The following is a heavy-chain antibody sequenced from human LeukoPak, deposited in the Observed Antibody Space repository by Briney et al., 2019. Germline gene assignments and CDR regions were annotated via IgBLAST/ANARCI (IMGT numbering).Heavy chain of an antibody. CDR3: ARGQVVTMVRGVISDAFDI. CDR2: ISHSGST. V-gene: IGHV4-34*01. J-gene: IGHJ3*02. Sequence: PSETLSLTCAVYGGSFSGYYWSWIRQPPGKGLEWIGEISHSGSTNYNPSLKSRVTISVDTSKNQFSLKLSSVTAADTAVYYCARGQVVTMVRGVISDAFDIWGQGTMVTVSS. D-gene: IGHD3-10*01. CDR1: GGSFSGYY.